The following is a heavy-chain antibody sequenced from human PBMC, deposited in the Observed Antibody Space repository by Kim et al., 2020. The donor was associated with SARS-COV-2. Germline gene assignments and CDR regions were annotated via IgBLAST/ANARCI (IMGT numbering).Heavy chain of an antibody. D-gene: IGHD6-19*01. CDR1: GFTFTGYA. CDR2: ISSDGSNK. CDR3: TTEIAVTDFDY. V-gene: IGHV3-30-3*01. Sequence: GGSLRLSCAASGFTFTGYAMHWVRQAPGKGLEWVAVISSDGSNKFYADSVKGRFTISRDNSKNTLYLQMNSLRAEDTALYYCTTEIAVTDFDYWGQGTLVIVSS. J-gene: IGHJ4*02.